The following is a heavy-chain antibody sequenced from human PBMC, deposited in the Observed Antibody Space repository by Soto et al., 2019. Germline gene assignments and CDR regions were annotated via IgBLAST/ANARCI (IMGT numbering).Heavy chain of an antibody. CDR2: ISAYNGNT. CDR1: GYTFTSYG. V-gene: IGHV1-18*01. J-gene: IGHJ4*02. D-gene: IGHD3-10*01. CDR3: VREYYYGTGPWY. Sequence: QVQLVQSGAEVKKPGASVKVSCKASGYTFTSYGISWVRQAPGQGLEWMGWISAYNGNTNYAQKLQGRVTMTPDTSTSTAHTELLGLRSDGTAVYYCVREYYYGTGPWYWAQGTLVTASS.